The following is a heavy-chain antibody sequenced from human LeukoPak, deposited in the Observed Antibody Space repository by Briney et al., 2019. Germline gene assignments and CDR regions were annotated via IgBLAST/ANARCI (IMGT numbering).Heavy chain of an antibody. J-gene: IGHJ6*02. V-gene: IGHV3-11*01. CDR2: ISSNGCTI. CDR1: GFTFSDYY. Sequence: GGSLRLPCAASGFTFSDYYMSWIPQAPGKGLEGVSYISSNGCTIYFADSVKGPFTISRDNAKNSLYLQMNSLRAEDTAVYYCARDRELGDYYGSGSYYNAIYYYYYYGMDVWGQGTTVTVSS. D-gene: IGHD3-10*01. CDR3: ARDRELGDYYGSGSYYNAIYYYYYYGMDV.